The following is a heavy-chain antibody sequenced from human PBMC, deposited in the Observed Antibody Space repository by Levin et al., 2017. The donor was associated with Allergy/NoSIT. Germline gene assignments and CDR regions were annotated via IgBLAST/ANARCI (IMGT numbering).Heavy chain of an antibody. J-gene: IGHJ5*02. CDR1: FFSFTNYL. CDR2: LSPGASDT. Sequence: SFNFAFFSFTNYLFVFVRHLPCPFLSFLGLLSPGASDTSYSPSFQGQVTISADKSISTAYLQWSSLKASDTAMYYCARTKVIINWFDPWGQGTLVTVSS. CDR3: ARTKVIINWFDP. D-gene: IGHD3-10*01. V-gene: IGHV5-51*01.